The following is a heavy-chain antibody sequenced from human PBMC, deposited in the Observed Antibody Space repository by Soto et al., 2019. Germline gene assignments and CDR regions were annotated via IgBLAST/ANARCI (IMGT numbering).Heavy chain of an antibody. CDR3: ARVEGFCRGGSRRDLHAI. D-gene: IGHD2-15*01. J-gene: IGHJ3*02. CDR2: ISSSSSTI. V-gene: IGHV3-48*01. CDR1: GFTFSSYS. Sequence: GGSLRLSCAASGFTFSSYSMNWVRQAPGKGLEWVSYISSSSSTIYYADSVKGRFTISRDNAKNSLYLQMNSLRAEDTAVYYCARVEGFCRGGSRRDLHAIWTQRT.